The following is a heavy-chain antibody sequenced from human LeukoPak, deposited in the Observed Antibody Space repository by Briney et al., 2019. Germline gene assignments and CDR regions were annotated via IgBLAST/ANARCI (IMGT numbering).Heavy chain of an antibody. CDR1: GGSISSYY. D-gene: IGHD2-15*01. CDR2: IYYSGSA. Sequence: PSETLSLTCTVSGGSISSYYWSWIRQPPGKGLEWIGYIYYSGSANYNPSLKSRVTISVDTSKNQFSLKLSSVTAADTAVYYCARGAVNGYRSGGSCQPWGQGTLVTVSS. J-gene: IGHJ5*02. CDR3: ARGAVNGYRSGGSCQP. V-gene: IGHV4-59*12.